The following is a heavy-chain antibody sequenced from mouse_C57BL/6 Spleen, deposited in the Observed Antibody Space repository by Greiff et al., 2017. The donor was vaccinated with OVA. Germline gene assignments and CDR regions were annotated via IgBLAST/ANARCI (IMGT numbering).Heavy chain of an antibody. J-gene: IGHJ3*01. CDR2: INPGSGGT. Sequence: VQLQESGAELVRPGTSVKVSCKASGYAFTNYLIEWVKQRPGQGLEWIGVINPGSGGTNYNEKFKGKATLTADKSSSTAYMQLSSLTSEDSAVYFCARFYDYDPFAYWGQGTLVTVSA. CDR1: GYAFTNYL. V-gene: IGHV1-54*01. D-gene: IGHD2-4*01. CDR3: ARFYDYDPFAY.